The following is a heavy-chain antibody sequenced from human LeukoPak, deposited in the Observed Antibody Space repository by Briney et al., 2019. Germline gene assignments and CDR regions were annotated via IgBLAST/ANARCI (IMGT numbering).Heavy chain of an antibody. Sequence: ASVKVSCKASGYTFTSYYMHWVRQAPGQGLEWMGIINPSGGSTSYAQKFQGRVTMTRDMSTSTVYMELSSLRSEDTAVYYCTRHASGWYGDEYYFDYWGQGTLVTVSS. V-gene: IGHV1-46*03. CDR1: GYTFTSYY. CDR3: TRHASGWYGDEYYFDY. CDR2: INPSGGST. J-gene: IGHJ4*02. D-gene: IGHD6-19*01.